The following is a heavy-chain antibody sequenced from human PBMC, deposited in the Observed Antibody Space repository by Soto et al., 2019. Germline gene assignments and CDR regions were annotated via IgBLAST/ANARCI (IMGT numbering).Heavy chain of an antibody. Sequence: SETLSLTCTVSGGSISSYHWSWIRQPPGKGLEWIGYIYYSGSTNYNPSLKSRVTISVDTSKNQFSLKLSSVTAADTAVYYCARTYPPDDYWGQGTLVTVSS. V-gene: IGHV4-59*08. CDR2: IYYSGST. J-gene: IGHJ4*02. D-gene: IGHD2-21*01. CDR3: ARTYPPDDY. CDR1: GGSISSYH.